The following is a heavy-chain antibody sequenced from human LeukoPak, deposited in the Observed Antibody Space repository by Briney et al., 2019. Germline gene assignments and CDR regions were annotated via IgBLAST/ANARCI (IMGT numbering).Heavy chain of an antibody. D-gene: IGHD4-17*01. Sequence: ASVKVSCKASGYTFTSYGISWVRQAPGQGLEWMGWISAYNGNTNYAQKLQGRVTMTTDTSTSTAYMELRSLRSDDTAVYYCARDLYGDYLLNYYYYYMDVCGKGTTVTVSS. CDR2: ISAYNGNT. V-gene: IGHV1-18*01. J-gene: IGHJ6*03. CDR1: GYTFTSYG. CDR3: ARDLYGDYLLNYYYYYMDV.